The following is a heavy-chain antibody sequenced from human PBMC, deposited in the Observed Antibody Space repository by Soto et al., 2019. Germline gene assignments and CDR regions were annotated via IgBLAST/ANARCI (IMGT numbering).Heavy chain of an antibody. V-gene: IGHV3-74*01. CDR1: GXPFSHHW. CDR2: INGDESTT. Sequence: PXGSLRLSCADSGXPFSHHWMHWVRQSPGKGLVWVSRINGDESTTDYADAVQGRFTISIDNTNNTLFLQMNSTRDEDTAVYYCARDRGYNYGSAFDPWGQGTLVTVSS. CDR3: ARDRGYNYGSAFDP. J-gene: IGHJ5*02. D-gene: IGHD5-18*01.